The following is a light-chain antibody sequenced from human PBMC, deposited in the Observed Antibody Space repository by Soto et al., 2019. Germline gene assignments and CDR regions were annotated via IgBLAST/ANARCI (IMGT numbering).Light chain of an antibody. CDR2: EGS. Sequence: QSALTQPASVSGSPGQSITISCTGTSSDVGSYNLVSWYQQHPGKAPKLMIYEGSERPSGVSSRFSGSTSGNTASLTMSGLQAEDEADYYCCSYAGSTTWVFGGGTKLTVL. CDR3: CSYAGSTTWV. J-gene: IGLJ3*02. CDR1: SSDVGSYNL. V-gene: IGLV2-23*01.